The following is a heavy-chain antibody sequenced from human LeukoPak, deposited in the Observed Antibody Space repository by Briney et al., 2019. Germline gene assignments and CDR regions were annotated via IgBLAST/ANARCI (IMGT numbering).Heavy chain of an antibody. CDR2: IKQDGSEK. D-gene: IGHD3-22*01. V-gene: IGHV3-7*01. J-gene: IGHJ4*02. CDR3: ARGRNFYDSSGNYYFDY. CDR1: GFTFSSYW. Sequence: GGSLRLSCAASGFTFSSYWMSWVRQAPGKGLEWVANIKQDGSEKYYVDSVKGRFTISRDNAKNSLYLQMNSLRAEDTAVYYCARGRNFYDSSGNYYFDYWGQGTLVTVSS.